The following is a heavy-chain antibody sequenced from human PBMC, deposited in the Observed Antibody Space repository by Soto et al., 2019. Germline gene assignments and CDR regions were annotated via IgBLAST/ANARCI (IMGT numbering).Heavy chain of an antibody. V-gene: IGHV4-59*01. Sequence: SETLSLTCTASGGSISSYYWSWIRQPPGKGLEWIGYIYYSGSTNYNPSLKSRVTISVDTSKNQFSLKLSSVTAADTAVYYCARARRHSDAFDIWGQGTMATVSS. CDR1: GGSISSYY. D-gene: IGHD6-25*01. J-gene: IGHJ3*02. CDR2: IYYSGST. CDR3: ARARRHSDAFDI.